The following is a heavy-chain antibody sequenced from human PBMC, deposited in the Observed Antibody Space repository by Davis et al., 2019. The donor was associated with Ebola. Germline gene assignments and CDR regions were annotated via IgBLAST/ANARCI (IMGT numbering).Heavy chain of an antibody. Sequence: GESLKISCKASGYSFTNYWIGWVRQMPGKGLEWMGIIYTGDSDTRYSPSFRGQVTISADKSIKTAFLQWSSLKASDTAMYYCASLRRTITGMDDAFDIWGQGTMVTVSS. J-gene: IGHJ3*02. CDR2: IYTGDSDT. V-gene: IGHV5-51*01. CDR1: GYSFTNYW. CDR3: ASLRRTITGMDDAFDI. D-gene: IGHD2-8*02.